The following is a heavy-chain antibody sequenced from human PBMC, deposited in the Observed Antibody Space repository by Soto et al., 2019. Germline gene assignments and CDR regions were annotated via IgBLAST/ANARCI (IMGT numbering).Heavy chain of an antibody. J-gene: IGHJ4*02. D-gene: IGHD3-3*01. Sequence: GGSLRLSCAACVFTFSNAWMSWVRQAPGKGLDLVGVIKSKTDGGTTDYAAPVKGRFTISRDDSKNTLYLQMNRLKTEDTAVYYCTTDTGKYVLRFLEWFKDYWGQGTMVTVSS. CDR1: VFTFSNAW. CDR2: IKSKTDGGTT. V-gene: IGHV3-15*01. CDR3: TTDTGKYVLRFLEWFKDY.